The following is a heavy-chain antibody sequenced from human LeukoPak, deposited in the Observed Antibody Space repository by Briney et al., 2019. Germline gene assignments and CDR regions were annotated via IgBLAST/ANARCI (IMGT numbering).Heavy chain of an antibody. CDR3: ARVHSGSCYSWFDP. CDR2: INPNSGGT. J-gene: IGHJ5*02. Sequence: ASVKVSCKASGYTFTGYYMHWVRQAPGQGLEWMGRINPNSGGTNYAQKFQGRVTMTRDTSISTAYMELSRLRSDDTAVYYCARVHSGSCYSWFDPWGQETLVTVSS. V-gene: IGHV1-2*06. CDR1: GYTFTGYY. D-gene: IGHD6-13*01.